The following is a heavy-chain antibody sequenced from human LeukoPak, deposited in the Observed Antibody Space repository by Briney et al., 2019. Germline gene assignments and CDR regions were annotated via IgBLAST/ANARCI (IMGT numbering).Heavy chain of an antibody. CDR2: IIPIFGTA. Sequence: SVKVSCKASGGTFSSYAISWVRQAPGQGLEWMGGIIPIFGTANYAQKFQGRVTITAEESTSTAYMELSSLRSEDTAVYYCALGVRQQLVQNWFDPWGQGTLVTVSS. J-gene: IGHJ5*02. V-gene: IGHV1-69*13. CDR1: GGTFSSYA. CDR3: ALGVRQQLVQNWFDP. D-gene: IGHD6-13*01.